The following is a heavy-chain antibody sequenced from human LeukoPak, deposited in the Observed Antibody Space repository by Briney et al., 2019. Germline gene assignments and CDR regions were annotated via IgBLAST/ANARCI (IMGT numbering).Heavy chain of an antibody. J-gene: IGHJ6*03. D-gene: IGHD3-3*01. V-gene: IGHV1-18*01. Sequence: ASVKVSFKASGYTFPKYGISSVGQAPGQGLEWMGWISADNGNTNYAQKLQGRVTMTTDTSTSTAYMELRRLRSDDTAVYYCARALDFWRPLYYYMDVCGKGTTVTVSS. CDR2: ISADNGNT. CDR1: GYTFPKYG. CDR3: ARALDFWRPLYYYMDV.